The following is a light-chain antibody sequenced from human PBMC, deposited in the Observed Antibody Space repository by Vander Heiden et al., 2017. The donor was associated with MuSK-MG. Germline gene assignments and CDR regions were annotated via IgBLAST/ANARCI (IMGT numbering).Light chain of an antibody. CDR1: QSVNRN. Sequence: EVVMMQSPATLSVSPGERATLSCRASQSVNRNLGWYQQKPGQAPRLLIYDASTRATGIPGRFSGSGSGTEFTLTITSLQSEDFALYYCQQYYDWPLTFGGGTRVELK. J-gene: IGKJ4*01. V-gene: IGKV3D-15*01. CDR3: QQYYDWPLT. CDR2: DAS.